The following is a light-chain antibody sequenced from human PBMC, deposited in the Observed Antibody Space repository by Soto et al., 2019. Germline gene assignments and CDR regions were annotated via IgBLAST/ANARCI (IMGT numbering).Light chain of an antibody. CDR1: QSVSSSY. J-gene: IGKJ2*01. Sequence: EIVLTQSPGTLPLSPGERATLSCRASQSVSSSYLAWYQQKPGQAPRLLIYGASSRATGIPDRFSGSGSGTDFTLTISRLEPEHFAVYYCQQYGSSSYTFGQGTRLEI. CDR2: GAS. CDR3: QQYGSSSYT. V-gene: IGKV3-20*01.